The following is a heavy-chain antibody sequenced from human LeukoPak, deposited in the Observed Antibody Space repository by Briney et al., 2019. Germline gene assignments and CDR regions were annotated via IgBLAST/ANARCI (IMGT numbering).Heavy chain of an antibody. Sequence: SETLSLTCTVSGGSISSSSYYWGWIRQPPGKGLEWIGSIYYSGSTYYNPSLKSRVTISVDTSKNQFSLKLSSVTAADTAVYYCARDPADYCSGGSCSIYWGQGTLVTVSS. V-gene: IGHV4-39*07. D-gene: IGHD2-15*01. CDR2: IYYSGST. CDR1: GGSISSSSYY. CDR3: ARDPADYCSGGSCSIY. J-gene: IGHJ4*02.